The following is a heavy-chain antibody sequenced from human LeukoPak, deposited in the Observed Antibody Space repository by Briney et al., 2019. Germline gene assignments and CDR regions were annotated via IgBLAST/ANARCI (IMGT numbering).Heavy chain of an antibody. CDR2: ISYDGSNK. D-gene: IGHD2/OR15-2a*01. V-gene: IGHV3-30*03. J-gene: IGHJ6*02. CDR3: ARTPRVLRMWTVGMDV. Sequence: GGSLRLSCAASGFTFSSYGMHWVRQAPGKGLEWVAVISYDGSNKYYADSVKGRFTISRDNSKNTLYLQMNSLRAEDTAVYYCARTPRVLRMWTVGMDVWGQGTTVTVSS. CDR1: GFTFSSYG.